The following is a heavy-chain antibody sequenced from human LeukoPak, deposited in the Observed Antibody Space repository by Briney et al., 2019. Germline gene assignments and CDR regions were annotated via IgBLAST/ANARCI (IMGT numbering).Heavy chain of an antibody. CDR1: GYSENFYG. CDR3: ARDGPEPGATDY. D-gene: IGHD1-14*01. Sequence: GASVKVSCKTSGYSENFYGITWVRQVAGQGLEWMGWISAYNGNTNYAQKLQGRVTMTTDTSTSTAYMELRSLRSDDTAVYYCARDGPEPGATDYWGQGTLVTVSS. CDR2: ISAYNGNT. J-gene: IGHJ4*02. V-gene: IGHV1-18*01.